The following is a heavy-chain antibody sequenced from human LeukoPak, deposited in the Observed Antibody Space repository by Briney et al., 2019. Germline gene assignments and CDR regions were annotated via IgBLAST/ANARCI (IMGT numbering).Heavy chain of an antibody. D-gene: IGHD2-21*02. Sequence: ASVKVSCRASGYTFTSYSMQWVRQAPGQGLEWMGIINPSSGSTSYAQKFQGRVTMTRDTSMSTVYMDLSSLRSEDTAVYYCARDQFHVSYCHGDCYLDYWGQGTLVTASS. CDR1: GYTFTSYS. CDR2: INPSSGST. V-gene: IGHV1-46*01. J-gene: IGHJ4*02. CDR3: ARDQFHVSYCHGDCYLDY.